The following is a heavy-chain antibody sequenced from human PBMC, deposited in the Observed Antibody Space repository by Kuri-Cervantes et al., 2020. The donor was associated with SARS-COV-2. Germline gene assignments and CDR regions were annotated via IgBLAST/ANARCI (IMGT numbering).Heavy chain of an antibody. Sequence: GESLKISCAASGFTFSNAWMSWVRQAPGKGLEWVSYISSSGSTIYYADSVKGRFTISRDNAKNSLYLQMNSLRAEDTAVYYCARNDFWSGYYFDYWGQGTLVTVSS. J-gene: IGHJ4*02. V-gene: IGHV3-11*04. CDR1: GFTFSNAW. CDR2: ISSSGSTI. CDR3: ARNDFWSGYYFDY. D-gene: IGHD3-3*01.